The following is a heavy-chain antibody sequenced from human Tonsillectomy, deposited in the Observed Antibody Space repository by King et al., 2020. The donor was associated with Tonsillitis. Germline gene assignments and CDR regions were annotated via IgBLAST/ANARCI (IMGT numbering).Heavy chain of an antibody. Sequence: VQLVESGGGLVQPGGSLRLSCAASGFTFRSYWMHWVRQVPGKGLVWVSRINNDGSITSYVDSVKGRFTISRANAKSMLYLEMNSLRAEDSAIYYCARDSSSALYIWGQGTMLTVSS. CDR3: ARDSSSALYI. J-gene: IGHJ3*02. V-gene: IGHV3-74*01. CDR2: INNDGSIT. CDR1: GFTFRSYW.